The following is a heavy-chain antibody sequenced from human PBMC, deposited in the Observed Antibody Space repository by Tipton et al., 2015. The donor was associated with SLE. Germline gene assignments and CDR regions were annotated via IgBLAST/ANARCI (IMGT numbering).Heavy chain of an antibody. V-gene: IGHV3-30*02. D-gene: IGHD3-10*01. CDR3: VRDSGSLDS. J-gene: IGHJ4*02. Sequence: GSLRLSCAASHFIFNVYGMHWVRQAPGKGLEWVSFIRYDVYKNHYADSVKGRFTVSRDNSKNMVYLDMRSLRPEDTAVYYCVRDSGSLDSWGQGTLVTVSS. CDR1: HFIFNVYG. CDR2: IRYDVYKN.